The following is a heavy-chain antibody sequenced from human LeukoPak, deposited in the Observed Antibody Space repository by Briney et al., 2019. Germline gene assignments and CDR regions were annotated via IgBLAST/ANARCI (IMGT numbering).Heavy chain of an antibody. J-gene: IGHJ4*02. CDR1: GFTFSSYG. Sequence: PGGSLRLSCAASGFTFSSYGMHGVRQAPGKGLGWMAVMWYDGSNKYYADSMKGRFTISRDNSKNTLYLQMNSLRAEDTAVYYCARDRGPGYSYGVLDYWGQGTLVTVSS. CDR2: MWYDGSNK. V-gene: IGHV3-33*01. D-gene: IGHD5-18*01. CDR3: ARDRGPGYSYGVLDY.